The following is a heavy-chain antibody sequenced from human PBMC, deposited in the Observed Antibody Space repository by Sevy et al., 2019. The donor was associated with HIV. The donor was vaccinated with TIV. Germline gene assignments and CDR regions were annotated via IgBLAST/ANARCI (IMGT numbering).Heavy chain of an antibody. Sequence: GGSLRLSCVASGFTFSNYGTHWVRQAPGKGLEWVAITSYNEGGESYADSVKGRFTISRDNSKNTVYLQMYRLTTEDTGVYYCAKDTGSSGYDHYGLDVWGQGTTVTVSS. D-gene: IGHD6-19*01. V-gene: IGHV3-30*18. J-gene: IGHJ6*02. CDR2: TSYNEGGE. CDR3: AKDTGSSGYDHYGLDV. CDR1: GFTFSNYG.